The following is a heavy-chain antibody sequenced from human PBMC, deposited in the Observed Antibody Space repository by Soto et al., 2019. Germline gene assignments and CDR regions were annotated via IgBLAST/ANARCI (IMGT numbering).Heavy chain of an antibody. D-gene: IGHD1-1*01. V-gene: IGHV1-24*01. CDR1: GYTLTELS. CDR2: FDPEDGET. Sequence: ASVKVSCKVSGYTLTELSMHWVRQAPGKGLEWMGGFDPEDGETIYAQKFQGRVTMTEDTSTDTAYMELSSLRSEDTAVYYCATLSSWNGSLDYWGQGTLVTVPS. CDR3: ATLSSWNGSLDY. J-gene: IGHJ4*02.